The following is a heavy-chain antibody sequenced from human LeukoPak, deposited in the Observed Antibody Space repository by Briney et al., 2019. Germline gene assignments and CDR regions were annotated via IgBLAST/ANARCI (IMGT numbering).Heavy chain of an antibody. Sequence: GGSLRLSCAASGFTFSSYAMSWVRQAPGKGLEWVSAISDSGGGTYYADSVKGRFTVSRDSSKNTLYPQMNTLRAEDTAVYYCAKNRENHIWGSIDYWGQGTLVAVSS. J-gene: IGHJ4*02. CDR3: AKNRENHIWGSIDY. D-gene: IGHD3-16*01. CDR2: ISDSGGGT. CDR1: GFTFSSYA. V-gene: IGHV3-23*01.